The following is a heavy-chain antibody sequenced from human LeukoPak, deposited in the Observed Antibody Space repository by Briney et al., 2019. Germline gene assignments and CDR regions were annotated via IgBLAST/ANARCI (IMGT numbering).Heavy chain of an antibody. CDR3: ARRHGRCSDGSCYYPDY. CDR1: GYTFTSYD. D-gene: IGHD2-15*01. J-gene: IGHJ4*02. CDR2: MNPNSGNT. V-gene: IGHV1-8*01. Sequence: GASVKVSCKASGYTFTSYDINWVRQATGQGLEWMGWMNPNSGNTGYAQKFQDRVTMTRNSSITTAYMELSSLRSEDTAVYYCARRHGRCSDGSCYYPDYWGQGTLVTVSS.